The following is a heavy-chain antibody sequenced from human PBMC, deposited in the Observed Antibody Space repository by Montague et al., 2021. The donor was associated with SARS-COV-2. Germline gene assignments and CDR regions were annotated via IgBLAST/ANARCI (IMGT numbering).Heavy chain of an antibody. V-gene: IGHV4-59*01. CDR2: IYDGGAV. D-gene: IGHD4-23*01. CDR1: GGSITGYY. CDR3: VRDHPCGGPRGAYDI. Sequence: SETLSLTCTVSGGSITGYYWSWLRRSPGKGLEWIAYIYDGGAVNYNPSPVSRGTISTDTSKNQLSLKVNSVTAADTAVYYCVRDHPCGGPRGAYDIWGQGTVVTVSS. J-gene: IGHJ3*02.